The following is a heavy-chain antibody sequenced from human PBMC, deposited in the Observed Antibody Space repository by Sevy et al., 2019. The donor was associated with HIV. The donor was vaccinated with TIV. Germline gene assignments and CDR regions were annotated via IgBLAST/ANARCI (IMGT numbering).Heavy chain of an antibody. CDR3: AREHSPSFQQVLWGWFDP. CDR2: ISSNSDHI. D-gene: IGHD6-13*01. Sequence: GGSLRLSCAASGFIFNSYSMNWVRQAPGKGLEWVSFISSNSDHIYYADSVRGAFTISRDNAKNSLFLQMNSLRAEDTAVYYCAREHSPSFQQVLWGWFDPWGQGTPVFDSS. V-gene: IGHV3-21*01. J-gene: IGHJ5*02. CDR1: GFIFNSYS.